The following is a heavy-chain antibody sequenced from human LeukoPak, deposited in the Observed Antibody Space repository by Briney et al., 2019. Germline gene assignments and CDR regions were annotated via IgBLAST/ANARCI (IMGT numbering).Heavy chain of an antibody. CDR1: GFTFSSFA. Sequence: GGSLRLSCAASGFTFSSFAMSWVRQAPGKGLEWVSVISASGASTYNADSVKGRFTISRDNSKNTLYLQMNSLRVEDTALYFCAKGVSTRPLYYFDYWGQGTLVTVSS. V-gene: IGHV3-23*01. CDR3: AKGVSTRPLYYFDY. CDR2: ISASGAST. D-gene: IGHD6-6*01. J-gene: IGHJ4*02.